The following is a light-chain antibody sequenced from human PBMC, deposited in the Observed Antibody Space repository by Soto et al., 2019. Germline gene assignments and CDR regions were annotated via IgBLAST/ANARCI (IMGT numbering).Light chain of an antibody. Sequence: DIQMTQSPSSQTASVGDRVTITCRASQTVNAYLNWYQQKSGTAPKIVNYEASTLQPGVPSRFSGSVFGTDFTHTISSLQPEDFATYFCQQSYSMPYTFGQGTKLEF. CDR3: QQSYSMPYT. J-gene: IGKJ2*01. CDR1: QTVNAY. V-gene: IGKV1-39*01. CDR2: EAS.